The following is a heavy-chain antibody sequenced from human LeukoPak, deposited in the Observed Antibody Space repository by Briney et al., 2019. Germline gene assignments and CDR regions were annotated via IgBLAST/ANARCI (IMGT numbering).Heavy chain of an antibody. J-gene: IGHJ4*02. CDR3: AKDRADVVPTMVLDY. CDR2: VSGSGDRM. CDR1: RFTSSSYA. D-gene: IGHD5-12*01. V-gene: IGHV3-23*01. Sequence: GGSLRLSCAASRFTSSSYALNWVRQAPGKGLEWVATVSGSGDRMYHADSVKGRFTISRDNSKNTIYLQMNSLRAEDTALYYCAKDRADVVPTMVLDYWGQGTLVTVSS.